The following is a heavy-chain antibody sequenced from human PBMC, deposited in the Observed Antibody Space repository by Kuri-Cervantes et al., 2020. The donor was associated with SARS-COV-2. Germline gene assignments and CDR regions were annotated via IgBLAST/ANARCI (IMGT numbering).Heavy chain of an antibody. Sequence: SETLSLTCTVSGGSISSGDYYWSWIRQPPGKGLEWIGHIYYSGSTYYNPSLKSRVTISVDMSKNQFSLKLSSVTAADTAVYYCARGAFGYYGMDVWGQGTTVT. J-gene: IGHJ6*02. CDR2: IYYSGST. CDR3: ARGAFGYYGMDV. CDR1: GGSISSGDYY. V-gene: IGHV4-30-4*01. D-gene: IGHD3-10*01.